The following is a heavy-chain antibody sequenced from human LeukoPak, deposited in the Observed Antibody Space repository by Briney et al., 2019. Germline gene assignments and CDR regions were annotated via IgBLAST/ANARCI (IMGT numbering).Heavy chain of an antibody. CDR2: INSSSYR. Sequence: GGSLRLSCAASGFTFNIYAMNWVRLAPGKGLEWVSSINSSSYRYYADSVKGRFTISRANAKNPLYLQMSSLRAEDTAVYYCARDHQGFGESIDYWGQGTLVTVSS. CDR1: GFTFNIYA. CDR3: ARDHQGFGESIDY. D-gene: IGHD3-10*01. J-gene: IGHJ4*02. V-gene: IGHV3-21*06.